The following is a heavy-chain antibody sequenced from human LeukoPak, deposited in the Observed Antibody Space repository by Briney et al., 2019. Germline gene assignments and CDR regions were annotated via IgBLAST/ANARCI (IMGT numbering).Heavy chain of an antibody. D-gene: IGHD3-22*01. J-gene: IGHJ4*02. CDR2: TYHSGST. Sequence: SETLSLTCAVSGGSISSGGYSWSWIRQPPGKGLEWIGYTYHSGSTYYNPSLKSRVTISVDRSKNQFSLKLSSVTAAGTAVYYCARAPMGDYYDSSGYPEYYFDYWGQGTLVTVSS. V-gene: IGHV4-30-2*01. CDR3: ARAPMGDYYDSSGYPEYYFDY. CDR1: GGSISSGGYS.